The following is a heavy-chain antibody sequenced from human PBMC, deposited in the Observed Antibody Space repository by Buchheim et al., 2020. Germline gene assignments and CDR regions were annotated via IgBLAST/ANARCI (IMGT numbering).Heavy chain of an antibody. CDR3: ARGYCSGGSCYFFDY. CDR2: INHSGST. CDR1: GGSFSGYY. V-gene: IGHV4-34*01. J-gene: IGHJ4*02. Sequence: QVQLQQWGAGLLKPSETLSLTCAVYGGSFSGYYWSWIRQPPGKGLEWIGEINHSGSTNYNPSLKSRVTRAVDTSKNQFSLKLSSVTAADTAVYYCARGYCSGGSCYFFDYWGQGTL. D-gene: IGHD2-15*01.